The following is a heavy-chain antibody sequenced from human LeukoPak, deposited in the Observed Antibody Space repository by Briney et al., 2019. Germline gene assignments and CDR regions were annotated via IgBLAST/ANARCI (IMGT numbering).Heavy chain of an antibody. D-gene: IGHD3-10*01. V-gene: IGHV1-69*02. Sequence: SVKVSCKASGGTFSSYTISWVRQAPGQGLEWTGRIIPILGIANYAQKFQGRVTITADKSTSTAYMELSSLRSEDTAVYYCAGGSGSWESWFDPWGQGTLVTVSS. J-gene: IGHJ5*02. CDR2: IIPILGIA. CDR1: GGTFSSYT. CDR3: AGGSGSWESWFDP.